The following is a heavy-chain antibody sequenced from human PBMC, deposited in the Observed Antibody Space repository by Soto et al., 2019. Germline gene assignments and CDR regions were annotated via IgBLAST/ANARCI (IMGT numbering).Heavy chain of an antibody. D-gene: IGHD3-10*01. Sequence: QPGGSLRLSCAASGFTFSSYAMIWVRQAPGKGLEWVSTFSGSGGSTSYAGSVKGRFTISRDNSNNTLSLQMNSLRAEDTAVYYCVKGSGYGSGTYYKLYYFDYWGQGALVTVSS. CDR1: GFTFSSYA. J-gene: IGHJ4*02. CDR2: FSGSGGST. V-gene: IGHV3-23*01. CDR3: VKGSGYGSGTYYKLYYFDY.